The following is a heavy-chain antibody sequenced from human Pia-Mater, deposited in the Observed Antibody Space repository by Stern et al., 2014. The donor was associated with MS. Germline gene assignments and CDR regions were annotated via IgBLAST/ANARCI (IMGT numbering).Heavy chain of an antibody. CDR2: IIPLFGTA. CDR3: ARDGDFGSNYGMDV. D-gene: IGHD2-21*02. J-gene: IGHJ6*02. CDR1: GGTFSSYG. V-gene: IGHV1-69*06. Sequence: QMQLVQSGAELKKPGSSVKVSCKASGGTFSSYGISWVRQAPGQGLEWMGGIIPLFGTANCARRFQGRVAMTADISTSTAYMELSSLRSEDTAVYYCARDGDFGSNYGMDVWGQGTTVTVAS.